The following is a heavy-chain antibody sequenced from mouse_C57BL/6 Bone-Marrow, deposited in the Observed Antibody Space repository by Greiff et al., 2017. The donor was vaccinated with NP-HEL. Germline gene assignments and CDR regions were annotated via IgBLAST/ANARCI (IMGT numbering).Heavy chain of an antibody. D-gene: IGHD2-3*01. V-gene: IGHV3-6*01. Sequence: EVKLQESGPRLVKPSQSLSLTCSVTGYSITSGYYWYWIRQFPGNKLEWMGYISYDGNNNYNPSLKNRISIIRDTSKNQFFLKWNSVTTEDTATYDCVRRVSTKDYFDYRGQGTTLTVS. J-gene: IGHJ2*01. CDR2: ISYDGNN. CDR3: VRRVSTKDYFDY. CDR1: GYSITSGYY.